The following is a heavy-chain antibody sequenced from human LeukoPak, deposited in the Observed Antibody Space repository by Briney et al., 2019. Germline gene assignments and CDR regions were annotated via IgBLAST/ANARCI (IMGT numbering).Heavy chain of an antibody. D-gene: IGHD3-3*01. CDR2: IKKDGSEK. CDR3: ARDLWSSNWFDP. J-gene: IGHJ5*02. V-gene: IGHV3-7*01. Sequence: GGSLRLSCAASGFTFSSYWMSWVRQAPGKGLEWVANIKKDGSEKYYADSVKGRFTISRDNAKNSLYLQMNSLRAEDTAVYYCARDLWSSNWFDPWGQGTLVTVSS. CDR1: GFTFSSYW.